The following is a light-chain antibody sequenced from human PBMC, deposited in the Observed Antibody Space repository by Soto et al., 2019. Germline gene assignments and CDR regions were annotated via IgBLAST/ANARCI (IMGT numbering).Light chain of an antibody. J-gene: IGLJ1*01. CDR3: QTWGTGIHYD. Sequence: QPVLTQSPSASASLGASVNLTCTLSSGHSSYAIAWHQQQPEKGPRYLMKLNSDGSHSKGDGIPDRFSGSSSGAERYLTISSLQSEDEADYYCQTWGTGIHYDFGTGTKLTVL. CDR2: LNSDGSH. V-gene: IGLV4-69*01. CDR1: SGHSSYA.